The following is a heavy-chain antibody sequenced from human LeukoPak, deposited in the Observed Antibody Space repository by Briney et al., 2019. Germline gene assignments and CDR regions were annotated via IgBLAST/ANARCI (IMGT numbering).Heavy chain of an antibody. Sequence: PSETLSLTCTVSGGSISSSNYYWGWIRQPPGKGLEWIGSIYYSGSTYYNPSLKSRVTISVDTSKNQFSLKLSSVTAADTAVYYCARLRVHDSSGYYSDIWGQGTLVTVSS. CDR3: ARLRVHDSSGYYSDI. D-gene: IGHD3-22*01. CDR1: GGSISSSNYY. CDR2: IYYSGST. V-gene: IGHV4-39*01. J-gene: IGHJ4*02.